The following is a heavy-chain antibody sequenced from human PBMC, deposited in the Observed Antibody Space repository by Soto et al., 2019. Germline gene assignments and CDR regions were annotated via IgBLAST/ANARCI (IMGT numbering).Heavy chain of an antibody. J-gene: IGHJ4*02. V-gene: IGHV3-30*18. CDR2: ISYDGSNK. CDR1: GFTFSSYG. D-gene: IGHD3-22*01. CDR3: AKGQGWGRTMIVVDPLDY. Sequence: QVQLVESGGGVVQPGRSLRLSCAASGFTFSSYGMHWVRQAPGKGLEWVAVISYDGSNKYYADSVKGRFTISRDNSKNTLYLQMNSLRAEDTAVYYCAKGQGWGRTMIVVDPLDYWGQGTLVTVSS.